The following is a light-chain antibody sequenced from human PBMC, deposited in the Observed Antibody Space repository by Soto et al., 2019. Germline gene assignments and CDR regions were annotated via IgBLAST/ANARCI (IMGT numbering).Light chain of an antibody. Sequence: DIQMTPSPSSLSASVGDRVIISCRASERISDYLAWYQQKPGKAPKLLINTASSLRSGVPSRFSGSESGTDFTLTISSLQPEDCATYYCQQTYNTPITFGQGTRLEIK. V-gene: IGKV1-39*01. CDR3: QQTYNTPIT. J-gene: IGKJ5*01. CDR1: ERISDY. CDR2: TAS.